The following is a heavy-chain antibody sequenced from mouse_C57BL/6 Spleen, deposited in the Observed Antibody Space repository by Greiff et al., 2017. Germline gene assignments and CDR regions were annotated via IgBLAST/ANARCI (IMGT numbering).Heavy chain of an antibody. CDR3: ARGGDYGSSLAY. Sequence: VQLQQSGPELVKPGASVKISCKASGYTFTDYYMNWVKQSHGKSLEWIGDINPNNGGTSYNQKFKGKATLTVDKSSSTAYMELRSLTSEDSAVYYCARGGDYGSSLAYWGQGTTLTVSS. CDR1: GYTFTDYY. D-gene: IGHD1-1*01. V-gene: IGHV1-26*01. J-gene: IGHJ2*01. CDR2: INPNNGGT.